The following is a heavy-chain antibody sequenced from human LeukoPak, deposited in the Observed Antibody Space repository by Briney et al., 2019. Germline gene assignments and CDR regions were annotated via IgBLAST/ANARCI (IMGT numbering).Heavy chain of an antibody. CDR2: IYYSGST. CDR1: GGSISSYY. D-gene: IGHD3-10*01. V-gene: IGHV4-59*01. Sequence: SETLSLTCTVSGGSISSYYWSWIRQPPGKGLEWIGYIYYSGSTNYNPSLKCRVTISVDTSKNQFSLKLSSVTAADTAVYYCARDMVRGVMKTDNWFDPWGQGTLVTVSS. CDR3: ARDMVRGVMKTDNWFDP. J-gene: IGHJ5*02.